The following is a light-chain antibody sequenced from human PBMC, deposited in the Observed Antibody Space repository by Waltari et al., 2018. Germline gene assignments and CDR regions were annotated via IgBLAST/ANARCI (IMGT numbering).Light chain of an antibody. CDR3: QQRSNWPRT. CDR2: SAS. V-gene: IGKV3-11*01. J-gene: IGKJ1*01. CDR1: QSVTHS. Sequence: EIVLTQSPDTLSLSPGERATLSCRASQSVTHSLAWYQQKPGQAPRLLIYSASNRATGVPARFSGSGSGTDFTLTISSLEPEDFAVYYCQQRSNWPRTFGQGTKVEIK.